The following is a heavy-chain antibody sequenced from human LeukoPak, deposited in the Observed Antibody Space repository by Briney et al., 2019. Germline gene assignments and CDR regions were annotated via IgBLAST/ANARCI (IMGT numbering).Heavy chain of an antibody. D-gene: IGHD3-10*01. CDR3: PRVARPGYSFGSGGQWAFPDS. CDR1: GFTFSSYW. Sequence: PGGSLRLSCAASGFTFSSYWMHWVRQVPGKGLFWVSRLNMDESSRDYADSVKGRFTISRDNAKNTLFLQMTSLRVDDTGVYYCPRVARPGYSFGSGGQWAFPDSWGQGTLVVVS. CDR2: LNMDESSR. V-gene: IGHV3-74*01. J-gene: IGHJ1*01.